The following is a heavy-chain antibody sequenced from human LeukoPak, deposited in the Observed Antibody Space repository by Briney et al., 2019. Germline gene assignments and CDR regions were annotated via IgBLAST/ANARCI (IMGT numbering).Heavy chain of an antibody. V-gene: IGHV3-49*04. CDR3: TRDYYGSGSYYNLPWYYYYYMDV. CDR2: IRSKAYGCTT. Sequence: PGGSLRLSCTASGFTFGDYAMSWVRQAPGKGLEWVGFIRSKAYGCTTEYAASVKGRFTISRDDSKSIAYLQMNSLKTEDTAVYYCTRDYYGSGSYYNLPWYYYYYMDVWGKGTTVTISS. D-gene: IGHD3-10*01. J-gene: IGHJ6*03. CDR1: GFTFGDYA.